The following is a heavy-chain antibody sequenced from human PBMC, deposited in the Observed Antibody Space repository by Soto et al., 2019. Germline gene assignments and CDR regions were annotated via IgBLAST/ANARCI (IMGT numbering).Heavy chain of an antibody. CDR3: AREDYSSRGYYPVKY. Sequence: ASVKVSCKASGYTFVNYAMQWVRQAPGQGLEWMGWINPANGDTRYSQNFQGRVTFTRDTSASTTYMDLSSLRSEDTAVYYCAREDYSSRGYYPVKYWGQGTLVTVS. J-gene: IGHJ4*02. CDR2: INPANGDT. D-gene: IGHD3-22*01. V-gene: IGHV1-3*01. CDR1: GYTFVNYA.